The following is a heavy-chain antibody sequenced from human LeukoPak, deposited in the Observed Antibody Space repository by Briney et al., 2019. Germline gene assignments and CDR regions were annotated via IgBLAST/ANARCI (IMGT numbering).Heavy chain of an antibody. CDR3: AREGSYCSGGSCYGKDDYYYGMDV. V-gene: IGHV1-2*02. J-gene: IGHJ6*02. Sequence: GASVKVSCKASGYTFTGYYMHWVRQAPGQGLDWMGWINPNSGGTNYAQKFQGRVTMTRDTSISTAYMELSRLRSDDTAVYYCAREGSYCSGGSCYGKDDYYYGMDVWGQGTTVTVSS. CDR2: INPNSGGT. CDR1: GYTFTGYY. D-gene: IGHD2-15*01.